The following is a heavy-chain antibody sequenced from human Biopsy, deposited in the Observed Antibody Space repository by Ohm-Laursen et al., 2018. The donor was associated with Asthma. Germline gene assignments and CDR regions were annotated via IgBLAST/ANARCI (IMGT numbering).Heavy chain of an antibody. J-gene: IGHJ4*02. V-gene: IGHV3-53*01. D-gene: IGHD3-22*01. CDR3: ARGDSSNWSHYYFDY. CDR1: GFAVSRDY. CDR2: IYSGGTS. Sequence: GSLRLSCSASGFAVSRDYVFWVRQAPGKGLEWVSVIYSGGTSHTADSVRGRFTISRDYSKNTLYLQMHSLRAEDTAVYYCARGDSSNWSHYYFDYWGQGTLVTVSS.